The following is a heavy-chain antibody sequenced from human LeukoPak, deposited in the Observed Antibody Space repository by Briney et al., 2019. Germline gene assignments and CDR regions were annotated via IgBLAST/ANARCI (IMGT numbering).Heavy chain of an antibody. V-gene: IGHV3-23*01. CDR3: AKDRDSSSWYLGSCFGDF. CDR1: GFTFSSYA. D-gene: IGHD6-13*01. CDR2: ITGSGGST. Sequence: GGSLRLSCAASGFTFSSYALSWVRQAPGKGLEWVSGITGSGGSTFYADSVKGRFTISRDNSKNTLYLEMNSLRAEDTAVYYCAKDRDSSSWYLGSCFGDFWGQGTLVAVSS. J-gene: IGHJ4*02.